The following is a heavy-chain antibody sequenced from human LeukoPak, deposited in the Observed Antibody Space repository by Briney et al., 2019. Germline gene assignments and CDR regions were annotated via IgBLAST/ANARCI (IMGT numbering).Heavy chain of an antibody. D-gene: IGHD6-13*01. V-gene: IGHV4-4*07. CDR1: GGSISSYY. Sequence: SETLSLTCTVSGGSISSYYWSWIRQPAGKGLEWTGRIDTSGNTNYKPSLKSRVTMSVDTSKNQFSLKLSSVTAADTAVYYCARLVAAAGISEYFQHWGQGTLVTVSS. CDR2: IDTSGNT. CDR3: ARLVAAAGISEYFQH. J-gene: IGHJ1*01.